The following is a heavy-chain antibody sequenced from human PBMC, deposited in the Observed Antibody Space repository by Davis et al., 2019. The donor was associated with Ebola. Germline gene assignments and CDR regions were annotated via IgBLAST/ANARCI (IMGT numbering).Heavy chain of an antibody. CDR2: IRSKAYGGTT. CDR3: TRERSGTIFGVVIEAFDI. J-gene: IGHJ3*02. D-gene: IGHD3-3*01. Sequence: GGSLRLSCAASGFTFSSYAMSWFRQAPGKGLEWVGFIRSKAYGGTTEYAASVKGRFTISRDNSKSIAYLQMNSLKTEDTAVYYCTRERSGTIFGVVIEAFDIWGQGTMVTVSS. V-gene: IGHV3-49*03. CDR1: GFTFSSYA.